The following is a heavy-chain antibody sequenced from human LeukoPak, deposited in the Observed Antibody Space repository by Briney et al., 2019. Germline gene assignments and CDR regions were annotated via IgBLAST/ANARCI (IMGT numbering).Heavy chain of an antibody. CDR3: ARAEGQLVLFDY. J-gene: IGHJ4*02. V-gene: IGHV4-39*07. Sequence: SETLSLTCTDSVGSISSSSYYWGWIRQPPGKGLEWIGIIYYSGSTYYNPSLKSRFTISVDTSKNQFSLKLSSVTAADTAVYYCARAEGQLVLFDYWGQGTMVTVSS. CDR2: IYYSGST. CDR1: VGSISSSSYY. D-gene: IGHD6-6*01.